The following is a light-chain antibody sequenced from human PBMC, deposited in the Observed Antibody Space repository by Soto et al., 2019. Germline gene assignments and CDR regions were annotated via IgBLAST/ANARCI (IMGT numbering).Light chain of an antibody. CDR2: KAS. Sequence: DIQMTQSPSTLSASVGDRVTITCRASQSISSWLAWYQQKPGKAPKLLIYKASSLESGVPSRFNGSGSGTEFTLTISSLQPDDFATYYCQQYNSRRYTFGQGTKLEIK. J-gene: IGKJ2*01. CDR1: QSISSW. CDR3: QQYNSRRYT. V-gene: IGKV1-5*03.